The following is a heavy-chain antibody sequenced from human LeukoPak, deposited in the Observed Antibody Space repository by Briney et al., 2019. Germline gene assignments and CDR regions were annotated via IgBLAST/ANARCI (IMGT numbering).Heavy chain of an antibody. V-gene: IGHV1-2*02. CDR1: GYTFTGYY. J-gene: IGHJ4*02. D-gene: IGHD3-10*01. CDR3: ARVGTYGSGSYLSWLDY. CDR2: VNPNSGGT. Sequence: GASVKVSCKASGYTFTGYYMHWVRQAPGQGLEWMGWVNPNSGGTNYAQKFQGRVTMTRDTSISTAYMELSRLRSDDTAVYYCARVGTYGSGSYLSWLDYWGQGTLVTVSS.